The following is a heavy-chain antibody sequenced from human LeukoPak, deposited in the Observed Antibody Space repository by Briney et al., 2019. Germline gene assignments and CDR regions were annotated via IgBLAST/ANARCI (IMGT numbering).Heavy chain of an antibody. CDR3: VRALGSSSSDF. D-gene: IGHD6-6*01. CDR1: GFTLGSSW. J-gene: IGHJ4*02. Sequence: GGSLRLSCAASGFTLGSSWMSWVRQAPGKGLEWVANIKQDGSEVYYVASVEGRFTVSRDNAKNSLSLQMNSLRGEDTAVYYCVRALGSSSSDFWGQGTLVTVSS. V-gene: IGHV3-7*01. CDR2: IKQDGSEV.